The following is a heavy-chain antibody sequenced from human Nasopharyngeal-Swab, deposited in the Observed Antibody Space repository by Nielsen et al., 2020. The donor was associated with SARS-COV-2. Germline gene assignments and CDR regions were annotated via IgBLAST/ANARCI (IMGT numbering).Heavy chain of an antibody. D-gene: IGHD3-3*01. CDR2: IYYSGST. V-gene: IGHV4-59*01. CDR3: ARGGRGIFGVVTNFDY. J-gene: IGHJ4*02. Sequence: RQAPGKGLEWIGYIYYSGSTNYNPSLKSRVTISVDTSKNQFSLKLSSVTAADTAVHYCARGGRGIFGVVTNFDYWGQGTLVTVSS.